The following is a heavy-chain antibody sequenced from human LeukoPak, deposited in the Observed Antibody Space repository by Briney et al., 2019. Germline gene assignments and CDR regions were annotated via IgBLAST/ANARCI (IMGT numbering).Heavy chain of an antibody. J-gene: IGHJ3*02. CDR1: GGTFSSYA. Sequence: EASVKVSCKASGGTFSSYAISWVRQAPGQGLEWMGRIIPILGIANYAQKFQGRVTITADKSTSTAYMELSSLRSEDTAVYYCARDTPSSSWYHLGDAFDIWGQGTMVTVSS. D-gene: IGHD6-13*01. CDR3: ARDTPSSSWYHLGDAFDI. CDR2: IIPILGIA. V-gene: IGHV1-69*04.